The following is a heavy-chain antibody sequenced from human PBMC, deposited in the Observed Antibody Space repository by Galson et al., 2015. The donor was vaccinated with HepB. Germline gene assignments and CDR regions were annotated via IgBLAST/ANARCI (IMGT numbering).Heavy chain of an antibody. CDR2: ISYDGSNK. D-gene: IGHD3-10*01. Sequence: SLRLSCAASGFTFSSYAMHWVRQAPGKGLEWVAVISYDGSNKYYADSVKGRFTISRDNSKNTLYLQMNSLRAEDTAVYYCARDMSVDLYYGSGSYYYYYYGMDVWGQGTTVTVSS. CDR1: GFTFSSYA. CDR3: ARDMSVDLYYGSGSYYYYYYGMDV. J-gene: IGHJ6*02. V-gene: IGHV3-30-3*01.